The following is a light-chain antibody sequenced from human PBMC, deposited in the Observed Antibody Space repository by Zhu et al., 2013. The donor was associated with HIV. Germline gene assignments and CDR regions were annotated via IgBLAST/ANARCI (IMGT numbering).Light chain of an antibody. CDR3: QQSYSTPFT. CDR2: EAS. CDR1: QNIATS. Sequence: DIQMTPSPSSLSASVGDRVIISCRASQNIATSLSWYQHKSGQAPKLLVYEASTLQSGVPSRFSGSGSGTDFSLIISGLQPEDYATYFCQQSYSTPFTFGPGTELEIK. J-gene: IGKJ3*01. V-gene: IGKV1-39*01.